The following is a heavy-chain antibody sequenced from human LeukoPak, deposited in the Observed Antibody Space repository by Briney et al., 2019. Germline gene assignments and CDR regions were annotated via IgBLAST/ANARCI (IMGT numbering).Heavy chain of an antibody. D-gene: IGHD6-13*01. J-gene: IGHJ5*02. CDR3: ARTVIAAAAFMNNWFDP. Sequence: SETLSLTCTVSGGSISSSSYYWGWIRQPPGKGLEWIGSIYYSGSTYYNPSLKSRVTISVDTSKNQFSLKLTSVTAADTAVYYCARTVIAAAAFMNNWFDPWGQGTLVTVSS. CDR2: IYYSGST. CDR1: GGSISSSSYY. V-gene: IGHV4-39*07.